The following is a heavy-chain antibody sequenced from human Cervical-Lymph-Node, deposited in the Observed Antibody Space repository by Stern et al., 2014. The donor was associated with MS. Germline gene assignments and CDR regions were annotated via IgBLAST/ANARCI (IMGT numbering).Heavy chain of an antibody. D-gene: IGHD2-21*02. V-gene: IGHV1-24*01. Sequence: VQLVESGAEVKKPGASVKVSCKVSGYTLTEMAMHWVRQAPGKGLEWMGGYDPQHGETAYAPKIQGRVTMAEDRSTDTAYMELTSLRSDDTAVYYCATHRGRVTYYYGLDVWGQGTTVTVSS. J-gene: IGHJ6*02. CDR3: ATHRGRVTYYYGLDV. CDR2: YDPQHGET. CDR1: GYTLTEMA.